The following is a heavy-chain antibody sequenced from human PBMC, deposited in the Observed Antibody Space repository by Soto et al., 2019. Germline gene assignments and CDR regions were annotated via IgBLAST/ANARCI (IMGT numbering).Heavy chain of an antibody. V-gene: IGHV3-23*01. J-gene: IGHJ4*02. D-gene: IGHD3-9*01. CDR2: ISGSGGST. Sequence: EVQLLESGGGLVQPGGSLRLSCAASGFTFSSYAMSWVRQAPGKGLEWVSAISGSGGSTYYADSVKGRFTISRDNSKNTLYLQMNSLRAEDTAVYYCATQRAILTGYPLDYWGQGTLVTVSS. CDR3: ATQRAILTGYPLDY. CDR1: GFTFSSYA.